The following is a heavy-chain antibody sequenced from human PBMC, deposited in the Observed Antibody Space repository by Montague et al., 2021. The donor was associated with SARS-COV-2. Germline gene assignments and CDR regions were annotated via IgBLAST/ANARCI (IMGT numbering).Heavy chain of an antibody. D-gene: IGHD3-10*01. CDR1: GGSFSGYY. V-gene: IGHV4-34*01. CDR2: IDHSGST. CDR3: SCGEITTRVLIYYYGMDV. J-gene: IGHJ6*02. Sequence: SETLSLTCVVYGGSFSGYYCTWFRQSPRKGLEWIGEIDHSGSTNYNPSLKSRVTISVDTSKNQFSLKLSSLTAADTAVYYCSCGEITTRVLIYYYGMDVWGRGTTVTVSS.